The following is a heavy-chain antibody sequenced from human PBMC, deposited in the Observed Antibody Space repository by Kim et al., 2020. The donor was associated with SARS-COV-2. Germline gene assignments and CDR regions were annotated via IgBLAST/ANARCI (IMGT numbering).Heavy chain of an antibody. D-gene: IGHD2-21*02. Sequence: GGSLRLSCAASGFTFSNAWMNWVRQAPGKGLEWVGRIKSKTNVGTTGYGATVKGRFTIPRDDSKNTLYLQINSLKTEDTAVYYCTSDLGDYCAGDCYSRVWGQGTTVTLS. J-gene: IGHJ6*02. CDR3: TSDLGDYCAGDCYSRV. CDR2: IKSKTNVGTT. V-gene: IGHV3-15*01. CDR1: GFTFSNAW.